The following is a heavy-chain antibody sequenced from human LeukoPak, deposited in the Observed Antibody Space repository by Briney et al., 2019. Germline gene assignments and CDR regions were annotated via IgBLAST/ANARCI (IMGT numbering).Heavy chain of an antibody. Sequence: SVKVSCKASGGTFSTFAISWVRQAPGQGLEWMGGIIPIFGTTDYAQKFQGRVTVTADESTSTAYMELSSLRSEDTAVYYCARDVGFFDRRGWFDPWGQGTLVTVSS. CDR1: GGTFSTFA. CDR2: IIPIFGTT. D-gene: IGHD3-3*02. V-gene: IGHV1-69*13. J-gene: IGHJ5*02. CDR3: ARDVGFFDRRGWFDP.